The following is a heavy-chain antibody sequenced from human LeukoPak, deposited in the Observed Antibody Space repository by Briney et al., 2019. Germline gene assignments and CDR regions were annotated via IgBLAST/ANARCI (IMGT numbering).Heavy chain of an antibody. CDR3: ARGYSSSSGEYYYYYGMDV. CDR2: IYYSGST. D-gene: IGHD6-13*01. J-gene: IGHJ6*04. Sequence: SETLSLTCTVSGGSISSYYWSWIRQPPGKGLEWIGYIYYSGSTNYNPSLKSRVTISVDTSKNQFSLKLSSVTAADTAVYCCARGYSSSSGEYYYYYGMDVWGKGTTVTVSS. V-gene: IGHV4-59*01. CDR1: GGSISSYY.